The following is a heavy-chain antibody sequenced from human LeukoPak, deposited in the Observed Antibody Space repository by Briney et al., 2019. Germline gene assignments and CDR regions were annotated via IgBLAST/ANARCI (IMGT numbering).Heavy chain of an antibody. J-gene: IGHJ4*02. CDR3: AREIVVVPAAYDY. CDR2: IYYSGST. CDR1: GGSISSSSYY. V-gene: IGHV4-39*07. Sequence: SETLSLTCTVSGGSISSSSYYWGWIRQPPGKGLEWIGSIYYSGSTYYNPSLKSRVTISVDTSKNQFSLKLSSVTAADTAVYYCAREIVVVPAAYDYWGQGTLVTVSS. D-gene: IGHD2-2*01.